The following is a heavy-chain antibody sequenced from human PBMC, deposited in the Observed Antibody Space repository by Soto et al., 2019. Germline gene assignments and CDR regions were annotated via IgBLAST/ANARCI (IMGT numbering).Heavy chain of an antibody. CDR3: ARDCAAAAVTRYYGMDV. CDR1: GGTFSSYA. D-gene: IGHD6-13*01. V-gene: IGHV1-69*12. J-gene: IGHJ6*02. CDR2: IIPIFGTA. Sequence: QVQLVQSGAEVKKPGSSVKVSCKASGGTFSSYAISWVRQAPGQGLEWMGGIIPIFGTANYAQKFQGRVTITADEPTSPAYMELSSLRSEDTPVYYCARDCAAAAVTRYYGMDVWGQGTTVTGFS.